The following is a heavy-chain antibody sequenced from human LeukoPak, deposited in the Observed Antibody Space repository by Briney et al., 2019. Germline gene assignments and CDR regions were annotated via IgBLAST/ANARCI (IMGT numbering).Heavy chain of an antibody. CDR2: INPNSGGT. D-gene: IGHD3-22*01. J-gene: IGHJ4*02. Sequence: GASVKVSCKASGYTFTSYGISWVRQAPGQGLEWMGWINPNSGGTNYAQKFQGRVTMTRDTSISTAYMELSRLRSDDTAVYYCARDYDSSGYYYDYWGQGTLVTVSS. CDR1: GYTFTSYG. CDR3: ARDYDSSGYYYDY. V-gene: IGHV1-2*02.